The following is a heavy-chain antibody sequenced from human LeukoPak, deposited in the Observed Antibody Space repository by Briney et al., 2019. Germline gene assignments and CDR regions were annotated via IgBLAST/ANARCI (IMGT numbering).Heavy chain of an antibody. CDR1: GFTFSSYA. D-gene: IGHD2-2*01. V-gene: IGHV3-23*01. J-gene: IGHJ5*01. CDR2: YSGSAGST. CDR3: AKDRYCSSTSCQTFDS. Sequence: GSLRLSCAASGFTFSSYAMNWVRPAPGKGLEWVSGYSGSAGSTYYADSVKGRFTISRDNSKNTLYLQMHSLRAEDTAVYYCAKDRYCSSTSCQTFDSWGQGTLVTVSS.